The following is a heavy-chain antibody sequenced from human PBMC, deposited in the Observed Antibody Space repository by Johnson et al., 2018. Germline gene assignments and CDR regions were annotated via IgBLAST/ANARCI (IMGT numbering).Heavy chain of an antibody. J-gene: IGHJ1*01. CDR1: GFTFSSYS. V-gene: IGHV3-21*01. CDR3: ARGSGSSGWYGYFQH. CDR2: ISSSSSYI. D-gene: IGHD6-19*01. Sequence: EVQLVESGGGLVKPGGSLRLSCAASGFTFSSYSMNWVRQAPGKGLEWVSSISSSSSYIYYADSVKGRFTISRNNAKTSLYLQMNSLRAEDTAVYYCARGSGSSGWYGYFQHWGQGTLVTVSS.